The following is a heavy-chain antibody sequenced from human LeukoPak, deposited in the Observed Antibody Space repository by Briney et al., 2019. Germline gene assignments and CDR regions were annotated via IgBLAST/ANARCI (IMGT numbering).Heavy chain of an antibody. Sequence: GRSLRLSCAASGFTFDDYAMHWVRQAPGKGLEWVSGISWNSGSIGYADSVKGRFTISRDNAKNSLYLQMNSLRAEDTALYYCAKDRDYGDYAASQFDYWGQGTLVTVSS. V-gene: IGHV3-9*01. CDR3: AKDRDYGDYAASQFDY. J-gene: IGHJ4*02. CDR2: ISWNSGSI. CDR1: GFTFDDYA. D-gene: IGHD4-17*01.